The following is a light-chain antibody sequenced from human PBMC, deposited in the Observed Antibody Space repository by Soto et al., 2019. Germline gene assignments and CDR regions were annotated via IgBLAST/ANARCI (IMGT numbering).Light chain of an antibody. CDR1: QSVSNNY. CDR2: GAS. Sequence: EIVLTQSPGTLSLSPGERASLTCRASQSVSNNYLAWYQQKPGQAPRLLIYGASSRATGIPDRFSGSGSGAGFTVPISKTEFEAFAVYYCQQYGSSPPWTFGQGTKVEIK. J-gene: IGKJ1*01. V-gene: IGKV3-20*01. CDR3: QQYGSSPPWT.